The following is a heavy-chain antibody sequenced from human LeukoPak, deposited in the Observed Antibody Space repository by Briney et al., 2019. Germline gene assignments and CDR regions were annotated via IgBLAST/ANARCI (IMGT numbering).Heavy chain of an antibody. CDR2: INPNNGGT. Sequence: ASVKVSCKASEGTFSNSAISWVRQAPGQGLEWMGWINPNNGGTKYAQKFQDRVTMTRDTSISTAYMELSRLRSDDTAVYYCARDERYDSSGYPFDYWGQGTLVTVSS. CDR1: EGTFSNSA. J-gene: IGHJ4*02. D-gene: IGHD3-22*01. V-gene: IGHV1-2*02. CDR3: ARDERYDSSGYPFDY.